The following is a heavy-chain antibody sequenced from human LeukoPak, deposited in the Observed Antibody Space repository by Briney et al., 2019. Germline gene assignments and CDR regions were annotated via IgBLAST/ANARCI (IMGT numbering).Heavy chain of an antibody. D-gene: IGHD2-21*02. Sequence: PSETLSLTCTVSGDSISRYYWNWIRQPPGKGLEWIGSISNIGKTNFNPSLKSRVTISVDTSKNQFSLKLSSVTAADTAVYYCARGVTPFDYWGQGTLVTVSS. J-gene: IGHJ4*02. CDR3: ARGVTPFDY. CDR1: GDSISRYY. V-gene: IGHV4-59*08. CDR2: ISNIGKT.